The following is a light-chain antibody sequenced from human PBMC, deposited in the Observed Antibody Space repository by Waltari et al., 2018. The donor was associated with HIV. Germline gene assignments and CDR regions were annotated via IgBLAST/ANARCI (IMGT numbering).Light chain of an antibody. CDR3: AAWDDSLGGVV. CDR2: RNN. Sequence: GQRVTISCSGSSSNIGSHYVHWYQQLPGTTPKLLIYRNNQRPSGVPDRFSGSKSGTSASLAISGLRSEHEADYYCAAWDDSLGGVVFGGGTKLTVL. V-gene: IGLV1-47*01. CDR1: SSNIGSHY. J-gene: IGLJ2*01.